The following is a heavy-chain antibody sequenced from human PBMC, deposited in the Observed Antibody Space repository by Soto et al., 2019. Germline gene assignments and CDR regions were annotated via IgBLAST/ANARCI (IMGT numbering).Heavy chain of an antibody. CDR3: ASMGGKKQGHWFDP. CDR2: INPSGGST. CDR1: GYTFTSYY. D-gene: IGHD1-26*01. Sequence: QVQLVQSGAEVKKPGASVKVSCKASGYTFTSYYMHWVRQAPGQGLEWMGIINPSGGSTSYAQKFQGRFTITRDTSTSTVHLELSRLRSAETAVYYCASMGGKKQGHWFDPWGQGTLVTVSS. J-gene: IGHJ5*02. V-gene: IGHV1-46*01.